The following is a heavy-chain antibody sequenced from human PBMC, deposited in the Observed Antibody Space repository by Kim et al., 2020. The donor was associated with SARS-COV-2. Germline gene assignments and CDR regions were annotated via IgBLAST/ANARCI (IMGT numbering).Heavy chain of an antibody. CDR2: IYYSGIT. CDR3: ARHPIYRGSGTYTDFFYYYVDL. Sequence: SETLSLTCTVSRGSIASTSYYWGWLRQPPGEGLEWIGVIYYSGITHYNPSFQSRLTMSVDTSNNRFSLDLTSVTAADTAIYYCARHPIYRGSGTYTDFFYYYVDLWGRGTTVTVSS. D-gene: IGHD3-10*01. CDR1: RGSIASTSYY. V-gene: IGHV4-39*01. J-gene: IGHJ6*03.